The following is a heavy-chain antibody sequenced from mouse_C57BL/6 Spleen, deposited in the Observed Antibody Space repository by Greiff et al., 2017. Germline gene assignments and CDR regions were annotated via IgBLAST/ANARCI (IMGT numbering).Heavy chain of an antibody. CDR1: GYAFSSSW. D-gene: IGHD2-1*01. CDR2: IYPGDGDT. Sequence: QVQLQQSGPELVKPGASVKLSCKASGYAFSSSWMNWVKQRPGKGLEWIGRIYPGDGDTNYNGKFKGKATLTADKSSSTAYMQLSSLTSEDSAVYFCALSTSWFAYWGQGTLVTVSA. J-gene: IGHJ3*01. CDR3: ALSTSWFAY. V-gene: IGHV1-82*01.